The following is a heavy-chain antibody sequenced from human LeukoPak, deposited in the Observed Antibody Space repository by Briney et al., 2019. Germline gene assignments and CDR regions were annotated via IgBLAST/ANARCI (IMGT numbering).Heavy chain of an antibody. D-gene: IGHD3-3*01. CDR1: GFDFSSNW. CDR3: AKDHYWSIDY. CDR2: IKGDGIST. V-gene: IGHV3-74*01. J-gene: IGHJ4*02. Sequence: GGSLRLSCAASGFDFSSNWMHWVRHAPGQGLVWVSRIKGDGISTNYADSVKGRFTSSRDIAKNTLYLQMNSLRAEDTGVYYCAKDHYWSIDYWGRGTLVTVSS.